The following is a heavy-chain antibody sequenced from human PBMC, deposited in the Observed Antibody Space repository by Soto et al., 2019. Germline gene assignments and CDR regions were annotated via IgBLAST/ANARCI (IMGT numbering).Heavy chain of an antibody. CDR2: IWYDGTNK. V-gene: IGHV3-33*01. Sequence: GGSLRLSCAASGFSFSLYGMQWVRQAPGKGLEWVAVIWYDGTNKYYADSVKGRFTISRDNSKNTLYLQMHSLRVEDTAVYYCARSTYTTGYHYGMDVWGQGTTVTVSS. D-gene: IGHD3-9*01. J-gene: IGHJ6*02. CDR3: ARSTYTTGYHYGMDV. CDR1: GFSFSLYG.